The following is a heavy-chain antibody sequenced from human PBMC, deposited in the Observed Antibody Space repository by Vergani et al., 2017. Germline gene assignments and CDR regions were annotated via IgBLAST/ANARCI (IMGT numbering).Heavy chain of an antibody. CDR3: ARHTMVRGVIIPSNWFDP. CDR2: IYTSGAT. D-gene: IGHD3-10*01. Sequence: QVQLQESGPGLVKPSQTLSLTCTVSGGSFSTGGQSWTWLRQSAGKGLEWIGRIYTSGATNYNPSLRSRAIMSVDASKKQFSLKLTSVTAADTAVYYCARHTMVRGVIIPSNWFDPWGQGTLVTVSS. CDR1: GGSFSTGGQS. J-gene: IGHJ5*02. V-gene: IGHV4-61*02.